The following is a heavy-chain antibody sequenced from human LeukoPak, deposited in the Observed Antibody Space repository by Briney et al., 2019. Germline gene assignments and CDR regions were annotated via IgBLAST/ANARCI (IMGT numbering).Heavy chain of an antibody. D-gene: IGHD6-19*01. CDR3: AKGPEQWLERYYFDY. V-gene: IGHV3-9*01. J-gene: IGHJ4*02. CDR1: GFTFDDYA. Sequence: GGSLRLSCAASGFTFDDYAMHWVRQAPGKGLEWVSGISWNSGSIGYADSVKGRFTISRDNSKNSLYLQMNSLRTEDTALYYCAKGPEQWLERYYFDYWGQGTLVTVSS. CDR2: ISWNSGSI.